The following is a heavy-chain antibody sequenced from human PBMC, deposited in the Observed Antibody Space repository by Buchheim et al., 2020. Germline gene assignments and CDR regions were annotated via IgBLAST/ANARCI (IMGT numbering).Heavy chain of an antibody. CDR1: GFTFSSYS. D-gene: IGHD3-10*01. J-gene: IGHJ6*02. CDR3: ARDWPRTMVQGEADGMDV. V-gene: IGHV3-21*01. Sequence: EVQLVESGGGLVKPGGSLRLSCAASGFTFSSYSMNWVRQAPGKGLEWVSSISSSSSYIYYADSVKGRFTISRDNAKNSLYLQMNSLRAEDTAVYYCARDWPRTMVQGEADGMDVWGQGTT. CDR2: ISSSSSYI.